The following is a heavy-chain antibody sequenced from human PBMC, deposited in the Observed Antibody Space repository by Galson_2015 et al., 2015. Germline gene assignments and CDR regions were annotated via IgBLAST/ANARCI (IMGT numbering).Heavy chain of an antibody. V-gene: IGHV5-51*01. Sequence: QSGAEVKKPGESLKISCKGSGYSFTSYWIGWVRQMPGKGPEWMGIIYPGDSDTRYSPSFQGQVTISADKSISTAYLQWSSLKASDTAMYYCAGHPFLYCSSTSCYRWDYFDYWGQGTLVTVSS. J-gene: IGHJ4*02. CDR1: GYSFTSYW. CDR2: IYPGDSDT. D-gene: IGHD2-2*01. CDR3: AGHPFLYCSSTSCYRWDYFDY.